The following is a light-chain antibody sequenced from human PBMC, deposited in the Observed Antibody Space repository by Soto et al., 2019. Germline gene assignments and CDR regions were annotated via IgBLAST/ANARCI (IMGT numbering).Light chain of an antibody. J-gene: IGKJ2*01. V-gene: IGKV1-9*01. Sequence: DIQLTQSPSFLSASVGDRVTITCRASQGIASHLAWYQQTPGKAPKFLIYAGSTLESGVPSRLSGSGFGTEFTLTISSLQPEDFAAYYCQQVNTFRHTFGQGTKLEIK. CDR3: QQVNTFRHT. CDR1: QGIASH. CDR2: AGS.